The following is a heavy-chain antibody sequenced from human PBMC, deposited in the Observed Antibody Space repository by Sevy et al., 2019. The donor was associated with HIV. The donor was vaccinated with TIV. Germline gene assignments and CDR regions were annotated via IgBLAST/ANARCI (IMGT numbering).Heavy chain of an antibody. V-gene: IGHV1-8*01. CDR3: ARGTVLLGIVVVPAARGWFDP. CDR1: GYTFTNYD. D-gene: IGHD2-2*03. J-gene: IGHJ5*02. CDR2: MNPNSGNT. Sequence: ASVKVSGKASGYTFTNYDINWVRQATGQGLEWMGWMNPNSGNTGYAQKFQGRVTMTRNTSISTAYMELSSLRSEYTSVYYCARGTVLLGIVVVPAARGWFDPWGQGPLVTVSS.